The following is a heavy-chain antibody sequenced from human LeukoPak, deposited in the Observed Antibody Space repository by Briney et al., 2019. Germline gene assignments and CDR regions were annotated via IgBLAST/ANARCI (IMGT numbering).Heavy chain of an antibody. CDR3: ARAEEDVGVPNCAFDF. V-gene: IGHV1-8*03. CDR2: LNPKRGNT. D-gene: IGHD2-15*01. Sequence: ASVKVSCKTSGYTFTNYDINWVRQATGQGLEWMGWLNPKRGNTRYAQKFQGRVTITRDNSVGTAYMELSGLTSEDTAVYYCARAEEDVGVPNCAFDFWGQGTLVTVSS. J-gene: IGHJ3*01. CDR1: GYTFTNYD.